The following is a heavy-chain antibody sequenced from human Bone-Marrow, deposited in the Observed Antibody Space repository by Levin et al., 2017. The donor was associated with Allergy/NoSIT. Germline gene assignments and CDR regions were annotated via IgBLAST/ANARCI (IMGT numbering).Heavy chain of an antibody. CDR3: AKAKVPSAWAENYFDY. D-gene: IGHD4/OR15-4a*01. J-gene: IGHJ4*02. V-gene: IGHV3-43*01. CDR2: ITGDGDTT. Sequence: GGSLRLSCAASGFTFDHFTMHWVRQVPGKGLEWVSLITGDGDTTYYADSVKGRFTISRDNSRNSLSLQMNGLTTEDSALYHCAKAKVPSAWAENYFDYWGQGTLVTVSS. CDR1: GFTFDHFT.